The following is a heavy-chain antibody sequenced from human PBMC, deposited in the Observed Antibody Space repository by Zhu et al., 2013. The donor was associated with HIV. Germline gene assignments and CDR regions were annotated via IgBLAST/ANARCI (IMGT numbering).Heavy chain of an antibody. Sequence: QVRLVQSGTEVKKPGSSVKVSCKLSGGSFSNYAFSWVRQAPGQGLEWMGGITPSLDTTNYAQKFQDRVTISADKSSTTVYMELRRLRSEDTAVYYCASKDTVDMDVWGQGTTGHRLL. J-gene: IGHJ6*02. CDR3: ASKDTVDMDV. CDR1: GGSFSNYA. D-gene: IGHD5-18*01. CDR2: ITPSLDTT. V-gene: IGHV1-69*06.